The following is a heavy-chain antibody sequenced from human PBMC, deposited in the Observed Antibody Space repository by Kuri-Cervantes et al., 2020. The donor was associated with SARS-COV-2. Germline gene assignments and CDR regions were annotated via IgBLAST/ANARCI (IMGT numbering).Heavy chain of an antibody. Sequence: GESLKISCAASGFTFSSYSMNWVRQVPGKGLEWVSYISSSSSTIYYADSVKGRFTISRDNAKNSLYLQMNSLRAEDTAVYYCASRRVGAAAGIWGWFDPWGQGTLVTVSS. V-gene: IGHV3-48*01. CDR3: ASRRVGAAAGIWGWFDP. D-gene: IGHD6-13*01. CDR1: GFTFSSYS. CDR2: ISSSSSTI. J-gene: IGHJ5*02.